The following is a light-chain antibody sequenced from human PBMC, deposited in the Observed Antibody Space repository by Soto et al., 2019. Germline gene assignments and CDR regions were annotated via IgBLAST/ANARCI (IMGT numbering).Light chain of an antibody. CDR1: QTIRRW. CDR3: QHYNSDPWT. CDR2: DAS. Sequence: DIEMTQSPSTLSASVGDRVTITCRASQTIRRWLAWYQQRPGKAPKVLIYDASTLESGVPARFSGSGSEKEFTLTISSLQPEDSANYYCQHYNSDPWTFGQGTKVEIK. J-gene: IGKJ1*01. V-gene: IGKV1-5*01.